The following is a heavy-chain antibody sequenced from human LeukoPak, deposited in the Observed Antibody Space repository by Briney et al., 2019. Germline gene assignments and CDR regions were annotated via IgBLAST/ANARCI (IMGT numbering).Heavy chain of an antibody. J-gene: IGHJ5*02. CDR1: GRSFSGYY. CDR3: ARKRVGYCSGGSCFHPFDP. D-gene: IGHD2-15*01. V-gene: IGHV4-34*01. CDR2: INHSVST. Sequence: SETLSLTCAVYGRSFSGYYWSWIRQPPGKGLEWIGEINHSVSTNYNPSLKSRVTISVDTSKNQFSLKLSSVTAADTAVYYCARKRVGYCSGGSCFHPFDPWGQGTLVTVSS.